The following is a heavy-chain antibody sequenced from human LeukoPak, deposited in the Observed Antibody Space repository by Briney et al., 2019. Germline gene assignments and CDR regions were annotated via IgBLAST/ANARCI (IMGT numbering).Heavy chain of an antibody. Sequence: SETLSLTCAVYGGSFSGYYWSWIRQPPGKGLEWIGEINHSGSTNYNPSLKSRVTISVDTSKNQFSLKLSSVTAADTAVYYCARTYYYGSGSTLGWFDPWGQGTLVTVSS. D-gene: IGHD3-10*01. CDR2: INHSGST. CDR3: ARTYYYGSGSTLGWFDP. V-gene: IGHV4-34*01. J-gene: IGHJ5*02. CDR1: GGSFSGYY.